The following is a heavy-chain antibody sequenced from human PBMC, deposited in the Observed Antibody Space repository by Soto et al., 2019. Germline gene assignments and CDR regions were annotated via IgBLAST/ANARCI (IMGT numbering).Heavy chain of an antibody. Sequence: GGSLRLSCAASGFAVSSNYMSLVRQSPGKGLEWVSFIYSGGSTYYADSVKGRLTISRDNSKNTLYLQMNSLRAEDTAVYYCAVTRGYSVDGAFDIWGQGTRVTVSS. J-gene: IGHJ3*02. CDR1: GFAVSSNY. CDR3: AVTRGYSVDGAFDI. V-gene: IGHV3-53*01. CDR2: IYSGGST. D-gene: IGHD5-12*01.